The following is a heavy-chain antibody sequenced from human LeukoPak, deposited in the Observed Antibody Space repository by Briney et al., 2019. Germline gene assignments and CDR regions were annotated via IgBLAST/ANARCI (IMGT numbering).Heavy chain of an antibody. CDR1: GGSISNYY. Sequence: SETLSLTCSVSGGSISNYYWSWIRQPPGKGLEWIGYIFNSGSTNYNPSLKSRVTISVDTSKNQVSLKLRSVTAADTAVYYCARAAFDWLNSCFDPWGQGTLVTVSS. D-gene: IGHD3-9*01. CDR2: IFNSGST. CDR3: ARAAFDWLNSCFDP. V-gene: IGHV4-59*01. J-gene: IGHJ5*02.